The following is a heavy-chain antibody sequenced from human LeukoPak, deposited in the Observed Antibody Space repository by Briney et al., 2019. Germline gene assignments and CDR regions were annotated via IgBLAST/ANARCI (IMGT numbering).Heavy chain of an antibody. Sequence: GESLKISCKGSGYSFTNYWIGWVRQMPGKGLEWMGIIYPRDSDTKYSPSFQGQVTISADKSINTAYLQWSSLKPSDTAIYYCARHTSTGTAYWGQGTLVTVSS. CDR1: GYSFTNYW. CDR3: ARHTSTGTAY. V-gene: IGHV5-51*01. CDR2: IYPRDSDT. J-gene: IGHJ4*02. D-gene: IGHD1-7*01.